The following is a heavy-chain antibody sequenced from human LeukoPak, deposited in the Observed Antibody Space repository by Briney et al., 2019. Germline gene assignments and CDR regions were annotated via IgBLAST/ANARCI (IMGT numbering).Heavy chain of an antibody. Sequence: SETLSLTCTVSGASISSYYWSWIRQPPGKGLEWIGYIYYSGSTNYNPSLKSRVTISVDTSKNQFSLKLSSVTAADTAVYYCARDFTPSPGVSRRAFDIWGQGTMVTVSS. V-gene: IGHV4-59*01. J-gene: IGHJ3*02. CDR1: GASISSYY. CDR2: IYYSGST. CDR3: ARDFTPSPGVSRRAFDI. D-gene: IGHD1-14*01.